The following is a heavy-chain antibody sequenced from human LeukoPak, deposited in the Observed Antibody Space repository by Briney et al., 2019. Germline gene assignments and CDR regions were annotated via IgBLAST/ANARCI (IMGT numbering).Heavy chain of an antibody. D-gene: IGHD1-26*01. CDR3: AKDASGSYLVLGDFDY. V-gene: IGHV3-23*01. CDR1: GFTFSSYA. Sequence: GGSLRLSCAASGFTFSSYAMSWVRQAPGKGLEWVSAISGSGGSTHYADSVKGRFTISRDNSKNTLYLQMNSLRAEDTAVYYCAKDASGSYLVLGDFDYWGQGTLVTVSS. CDR2: ISGSGGST. J-gene: IGHJ4*02.